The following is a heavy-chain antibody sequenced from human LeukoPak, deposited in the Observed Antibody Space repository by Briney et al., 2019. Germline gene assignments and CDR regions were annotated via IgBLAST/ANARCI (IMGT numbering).Heavy chain of an antibody. Sequence: GESLRLSCAPSGDSFRGPRMNWVRQAPGKGLEWVANINPDGRQKRFVHSVRGRFTMSRDNAKTSLYLQMNSLRVEDTAVFYCAAWTDRGYNFWGQGTLVTVSS. J-gene: IGHJ4*02. CDR3: AAWTDRGYNF. CDR2: INPDGRQK. CDR1: GDSFRGPR. V-gene: IGHV3-7*01. D-gene: IGHD5-24*01.